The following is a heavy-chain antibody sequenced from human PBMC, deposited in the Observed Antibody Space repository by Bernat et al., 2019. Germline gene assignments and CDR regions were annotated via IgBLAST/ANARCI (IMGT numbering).Heavy chain of an antibody. CDR2: IKQDGSEK. CDR1: GFTFSSYW. J-gene: IGHJ5*02. CDR3: ARVTVVLLWFRERVGWFDP. D-gene: IGHD3-10*01. V-gene: IGHV3-7*03. Sequence: VQLVESGGGLVQPGGSLRLSCAASGFTFSSYWMSWVRQAPGKGLEWVANIKQDGSEKYYVDSVKGRFTISRDNAKNSLYLQMNSLRAEDTAVYYCARVTVVLLWFRERVGWFDPWGQGTLVTVSS.